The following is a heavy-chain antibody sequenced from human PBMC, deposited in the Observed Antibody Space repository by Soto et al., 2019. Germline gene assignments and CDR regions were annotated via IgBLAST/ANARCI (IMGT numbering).Heavy chain of an antibody. CDR1: GFIFKNYA. V-gene: IGHV3-30*03. D-gene: IGHD3-3*01. J-gene: IGHJ6*02. Sequence: PGGSLRLSCVGSGFIFKNYAIHWVRQAPGRGLEWAAVTSFDGSKTYYVDSVTGRFTISRDNSKNTAYLLMNDLRIEDTAEYFCVRSHLPTSGVINGRDVWGHGTTVTVSS. CDR3: VRSHLPTSGVINGRDV. CDR2: TSFDGSKT.